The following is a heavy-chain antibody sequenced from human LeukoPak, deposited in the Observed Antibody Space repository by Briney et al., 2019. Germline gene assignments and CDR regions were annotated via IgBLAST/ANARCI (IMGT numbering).Heavy chain of an antibody. CDR3: AGTTTDCSSTSCYAYNWFDP. D-gene: IGHD2-2*01. V-gene: IGHV4-31*03. Sequence: SQTLSLTCTVSGGSISSVGYYWSWIRQHPGKGLEWIGYIYYTGSTYYNPSLESRVTISVDTSKNQFSLKVRSVTAADTAVYYCAGTTTDCSSTSCYAYNWFDPWGQGTLVTVSS. J-gene: IGHJ5*02. CDR2: IYYTGST. CDR1: GGSISSVGYY.